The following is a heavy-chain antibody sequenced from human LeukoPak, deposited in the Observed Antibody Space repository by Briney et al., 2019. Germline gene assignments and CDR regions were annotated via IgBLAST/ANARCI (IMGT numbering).Heavy chain of an antibody. J-gene: IGHJ4*02. V-gene: IGHV3-53*01. D-gene: IGHD3-9*01. Sequence: GGSLRLSCAASRFTVSSNYMSWVRQAPGKGLEWVSVIHDGGSTYYADSVKGRFTISRDNSKNTVYLQMNSLRAGDTAVYYCARGRPYYDILTGYFFDYWGQGTLVTVSS. CDR3: ARGRPYYDILTGYFFDY. CDR2: IHDGGST. CDR1: RFTVSSNY.